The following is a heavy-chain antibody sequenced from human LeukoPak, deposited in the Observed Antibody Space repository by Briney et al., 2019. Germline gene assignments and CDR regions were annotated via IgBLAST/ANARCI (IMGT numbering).Heavy chain of an antibody. V-gene: IGHV3-23*01. Sequence: GGSLRLSCAASGFTFSSYAMSWVRQAPGKGLEWVSAISGSGGSTYYADSVKGRFTISRDNSKNTLYLQMNSLRAEDTAVYYSAKVYSNNLTPFDYWGQGTLVTVSS. CDR3: AKVYSNNLTPFDY. J-gene: IGHJ4*02. CDR1: GFTFSSYA. CDR2: ISGSGGST. D-gene: IGHD4-11*01.